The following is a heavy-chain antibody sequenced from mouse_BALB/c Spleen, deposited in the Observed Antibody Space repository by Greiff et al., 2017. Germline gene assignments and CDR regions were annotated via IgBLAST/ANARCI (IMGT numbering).Heavy chain of an antibody. CDR2: IWGGGST. J-gene: IGHJ3*01. CDR1: GFSLSRYS. Sequence: VMLVESGPGLVAPSQSLSITCTVSGFSLSRYSVHWVRQPPGKGLEWLGMIWGGGSTDYNSALKSRLSISKDNSKSQVFLKMNSLQTDDTAMYYCAIPYDGYFPWFAYWGQGTLVTVSA. CDR3: AIPYDGYFPWFAY. D-gene: IGHD2-3*01. V-gene: IGHV2-6-4*01.